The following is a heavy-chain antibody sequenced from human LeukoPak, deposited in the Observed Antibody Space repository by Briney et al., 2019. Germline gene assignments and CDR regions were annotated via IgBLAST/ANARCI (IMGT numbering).Heavy chain of an antibody. Sequence: EASVKVSCKASGYTFTSYGISWVRQAPGQGLEWMGWISAYNGNTNYAQKLQGRVTMTTDTSTSTAYMELRSLRSDDTAVYYCAARVLGYCSGGSCYSRAFDIWGQGTMVTVSS. CDR3: AARVLGYCSGGSCYSRAFDI. CDR2: ISAYNGNT. D-gene: IGHD2-15*01. V-gene: IGHV1-18*01. J-gene: IGHJ3*02. CDR1: GYTFTSYG.